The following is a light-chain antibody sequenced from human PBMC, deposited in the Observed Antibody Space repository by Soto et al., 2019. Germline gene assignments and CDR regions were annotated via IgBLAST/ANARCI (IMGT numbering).Light chain of an antibody. V-gene: IGKV4-1*01. CDR3: QQYLSIPYT. CDR1: QSVLYSLNNENY. CDR2: WAS. J-gene: IGKJ2*01. Sequence: DIVMTQSPDSLAVSLGERATINCKSSQSVLYSLNNENYLAWYQQKAGQPPRLLIYWASTRGSGVPDRFSGSGSGTDFTLTISSLQAEDVAVYYCQQYLSIPYTFGQGTKLEIK.